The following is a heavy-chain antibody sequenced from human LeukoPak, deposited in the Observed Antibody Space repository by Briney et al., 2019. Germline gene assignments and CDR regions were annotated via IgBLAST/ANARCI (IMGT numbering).Heavy chain of an antibody. CDR1: GFTFSTYS. CDR2: ISSSTYYI. CDR3: ATPAAGPGAEYSLY. Sequence: GGSLRLTCAASGFTFSTYSMNWVRQAPGKGLEWVSSISSSTYYIYYTDSVKGRFTISRDNAKNSLYLQMNSLKVEDTAVYYCATPAAGPGAEYSLYWGQGTLVIVSS. V-gene: IGHV3-21*01. D-gene: IGHD6-13*01. J-gene: IGHJ1*01.